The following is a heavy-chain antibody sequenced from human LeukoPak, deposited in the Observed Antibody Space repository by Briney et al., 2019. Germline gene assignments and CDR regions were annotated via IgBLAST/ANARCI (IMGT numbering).Heavy chain of an antibody. Sequence: SETLSLTCTVSGGSISSSSYYWGWIRQPPGKGLEWIGYIYYSGSTNYNPSLKSRVTISVDTSKNQFSLKLSSVTAADTAVYYCARFGPGAFDYWGQGTLVTVSS. J-gene: IGHJ4*02. D-gene: IGHD1-26*01. V-gene: IGHV4-61*05. CDR1: GGSISSSSYY. CDR2: IYYSGST. CDR3: ARFGPGAFDY.